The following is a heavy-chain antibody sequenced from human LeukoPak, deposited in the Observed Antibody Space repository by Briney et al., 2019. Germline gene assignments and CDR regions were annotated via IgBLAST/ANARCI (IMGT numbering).Heavy chain of an antibody. CDR1: GGSISSYF. D-gene: IGHD2-15*01. J-gene: IGHJ6*03. Sequence: SETLSLTCTVSGGSISSYFWNWIRQPAGKGLEWIGHIYTTGRNSNYNPSLKSRVTMSVDTSKNQFSLKLSSVTAADTAVYYCARTTEGYCRGRSCYSYYYYMDVWGKGTTVTVSS. CDR2: IYTTGRNS. CDR3: ARTTEGYCRGRSCYSYYYYMDV. V-gene: IGHV4-4*07.